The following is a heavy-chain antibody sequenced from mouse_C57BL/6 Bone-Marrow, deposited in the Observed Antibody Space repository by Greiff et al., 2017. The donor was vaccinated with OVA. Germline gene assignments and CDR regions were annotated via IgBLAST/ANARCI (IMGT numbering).Heavy chain of an antibody. CDR3: ARDRSWYFDV. CDR2: IHPNSGST. CDR1: GYTFTSYW. V-gene: IGHV1-64*01. J-gene: IGHJ1*03. Sequence: QVHVKQPGAELVKPGASVKLSCKASGYTFTSYWMHWVKQRPGQGLEWIGMIHPNSGSTNYNEKFKSKATLTVDKSSSTAYMQLSSLTSEDSAVYYCARDRSWYFDVWGTGTTVTVSS.